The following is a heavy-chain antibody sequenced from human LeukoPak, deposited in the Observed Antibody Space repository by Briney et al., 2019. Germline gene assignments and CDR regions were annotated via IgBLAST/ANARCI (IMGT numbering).Heavy chain of an antibody. J-gene: IGHJ4*02. V-gene: IGHV3-7*01. D-gene: IGHD1-1*01. CDR3: ARENWSNDY. CDR2: ISQDGRTK. Sequence: PGGSLRLSCAASGFTFTTYYMTWVRQAPGKGLEWLANISQDGRTKYYADSVEGRFAIPRDNAINSVFLQMNSVRAEDTAVYYCARENWSNDYWGQGTLVTVSS. CDR1: GFTFTTYY.